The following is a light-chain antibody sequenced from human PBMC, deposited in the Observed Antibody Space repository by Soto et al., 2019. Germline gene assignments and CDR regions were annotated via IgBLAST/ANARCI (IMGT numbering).Light chain of an antibody. CDR1: QSVGNNF. J-gene: IGKJ1*01. V-gene: IGKV3-20*01. CDR3: HQYGTSPQT. Sequence: EIVLTQSPDTLSLSPGERATLSCRASQSVGNNFLAWYQQKPGQAPTLLIYDASSRASGLPDRFSGSGSETDFTLTVSRLELEDFAVYFCHQYGTSPQTVGQGTKVDIK. CDR2: DAS.